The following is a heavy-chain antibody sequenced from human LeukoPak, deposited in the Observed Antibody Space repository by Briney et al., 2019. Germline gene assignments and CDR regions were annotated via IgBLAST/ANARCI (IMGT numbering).Heavy chain of an antibody. J-gene: IGHJ4*02. CDR1: GFTFSSYA. Sequence: PGGSLRLSCAASGFTFSSYAMSWVRQAPGKGLRWVSAISASGGSTFYADSVKGRFTISRDSSKNTLYLQMNSLRAEDTAIYYCAKGALPLGYCSGGTCYSSDSWGQGTLVTVSS. D-gene: IGHD2-15*01. CDR2: ISASGGST. CDR3: AKGALPLGYCSGGTCYSSDS. V-gene: IGHV3-23*01.